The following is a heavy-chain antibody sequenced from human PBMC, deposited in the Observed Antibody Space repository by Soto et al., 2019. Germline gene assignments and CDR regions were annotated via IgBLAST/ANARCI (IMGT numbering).Heavy chain of an antibody. V-gene: IGHV3-23*01. D-gene: IGHD3-10*01. CDR1: GFSFSSYA. Sequence: GGSLRLSCAASGFSFSSYALGWVRQAPGKGLEWVSVISGSGGRTYYADSVKGRFTISRDSSKNTLYLQMNSLRAEDTAIYYCAKDHGSGTYYTVSDYWGQGTLVTVSS. CDR2: ISGSGGRT. CDR3: AKDHGSGTYYTVSDY. J-gene: IGHJ4*02.